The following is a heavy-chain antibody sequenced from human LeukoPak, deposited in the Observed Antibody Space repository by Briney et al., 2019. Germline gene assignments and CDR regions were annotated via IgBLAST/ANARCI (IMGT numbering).Heavy chain of an antibody. V-gene: IGHV6-1*01. CDR2: TYYRSKWYY. CDR1: GDSVSSKDAA. Sequence: SQTLSLTCAISGDSVSSKDAAWNWIRQSPSRGLEWLGRTYYRSKWYYDYAVSVKSRLTVNPDTSKNQFSLKLSSVTAADTAVYYCARVRRGYYDSSGYYWSVHAFDIWGQGTMVTVSS. D-gene: IGHD3-22*01. CDR3: ARVRRGYYDSSGYYWSVHAFDI. J-gene: IGHJ3*02.